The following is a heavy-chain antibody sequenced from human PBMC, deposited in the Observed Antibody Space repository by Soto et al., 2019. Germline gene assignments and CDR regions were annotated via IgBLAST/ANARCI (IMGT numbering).Heavy chain of an antibody. D-gene: IGHD3-22*01. V-gene: IGHV3-30-3*01. Sequence: QVQLVESGGGVAQLGRSLRLPCAASGLPLSSYAIPWVRQAQAKGREWVAVISHDGSNKYYADSVKGRFTISRDNSKNTLYVQMNSLRAEDTAVYYCARDGYDSSGYTIDAFDIWGQGTMVTVSS. CDR2: ISHDGSNK. CDR1: GLPLSSYA. CDR3: ARDGYDSSGYTIDAFDI. J-gene: IGHJ3*02.